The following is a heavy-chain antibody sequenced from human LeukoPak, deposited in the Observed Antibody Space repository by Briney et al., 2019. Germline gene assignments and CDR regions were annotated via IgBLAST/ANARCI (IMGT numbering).Heavy chain of an antibody. Sequence: VSVKVSFKASGYIFTSYGISWVRQAPGQGLEWMGWISVSNDNTNYPPRLQGRVTMTTDTSTTTAYMELRSLRSDDTAVYYCARDINGYYYDSHGYYPTDLWGQGTLVTVSS. J-gene: IGHJ5*02. CDR2: ISVSNDNT. V-gene: IGHV1-18*01. D-gene: IGHD3-22*01. CDR1: GYIFTSYG. CDR3: ARDINGYYYDSHGYYPTDL.